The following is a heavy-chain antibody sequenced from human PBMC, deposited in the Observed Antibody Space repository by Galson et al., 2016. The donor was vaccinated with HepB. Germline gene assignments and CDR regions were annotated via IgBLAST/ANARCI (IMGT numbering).Heavy chain of an antibody. CDR2: IIPSLDTT. CDR1: GGTFRSYI. D-gene: IGHD1-1*01. J-gene: IGHJ5*02. V-gene: IGHV1-69*13. Sequence: SVKVSCKASGGTFRSYIIDWVRQAPGQGLEWVGGIIPSLDTTNYAQKFRGRVTLTADESTSTAYMELSSLRPEDTAVFYCASRGHSGPLDPWGQGTLVTVSS. CDR3: ASRGHSGPLDP.